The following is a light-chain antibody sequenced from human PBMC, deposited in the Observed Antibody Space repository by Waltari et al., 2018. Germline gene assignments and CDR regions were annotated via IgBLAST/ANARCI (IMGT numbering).Light chain of an antibody. V-gene: IGLV1-40*01. Sequence: QSVLTQPPSVSGAPGQTVTISCSGSISNIGATYDVHWYQLLPGKAPKFLISGDPHRPSGVPDRFSGSKSGTSASLAITGLQAEDEADYYCHSYDSSLSGWVFGGGTKLTVL. CDR1: ISNIGATYD. CDR3: HSYDSSLSGWV. CDR2: GDP. J-gene: IGLJ3*02.